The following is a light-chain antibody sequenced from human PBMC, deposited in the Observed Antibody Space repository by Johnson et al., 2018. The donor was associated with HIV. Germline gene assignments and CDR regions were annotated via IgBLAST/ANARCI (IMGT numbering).Light chain of an antibody. V-gene: IGLV1-51*02. CDR2: ENN. CDR1: SSNIGNNY. Sequence: QPVLTQPPSVSAAPGQKVTISCSGSSSNIGNNYVSWYQQVPGTAPKLLIYENNKRPSGIPDRFSGSKSGTSATLGITGLQTGDEADYYCGTWDSSLSAYVFGPGTKVTVL. CDR3: GTWDSSLSAYV. J-gene: IGLJ1*01.